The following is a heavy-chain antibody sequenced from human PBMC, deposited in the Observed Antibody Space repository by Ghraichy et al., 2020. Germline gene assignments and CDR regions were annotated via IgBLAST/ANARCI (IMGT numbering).Heavy chain of an antibody. V-gene: IGHV4-39*01. CDR2: IFYSGST. Sequence: SETLSLTCTVSGGSISSSTYYWGWIRQPPGNGLEWIGSIFYSGSTYYNPSLKSRVTISVDTSKNQFSLKLSSVTAADAAVYYCARHSGLRSPFDPWGQGTLVTVSS. CDR1: GGSISSSTYY. J-gene: IGHJ5*02. D-gene: IGHD3-3*01. CDR3: ARHSGLRSPFDP.